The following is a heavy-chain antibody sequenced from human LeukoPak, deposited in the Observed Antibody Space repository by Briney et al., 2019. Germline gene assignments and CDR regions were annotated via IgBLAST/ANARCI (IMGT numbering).Heavy chain of an antibody. CDR2: INPSGGST. J-gene: IGHJ4*02. V-gene: IGHV1-46*01. CDR3: ATTGPYCSSTSCLDY. D-gene: IGHD2-2*01. Sequence: GASVKVSCKASGYTFTGYYMHWVRQAPGQGLEWMGIINPSGGSTSYAQKFQGRVTMTRDTSTSTVYMELSSLRSEDTAVYYCATTGPYCSSTSCLDYWGQGTLVTVSS. CDR1: GYTFTGYY.